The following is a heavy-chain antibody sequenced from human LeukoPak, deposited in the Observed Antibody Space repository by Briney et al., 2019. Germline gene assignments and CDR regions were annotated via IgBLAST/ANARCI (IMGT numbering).Heavy chain of an antibody. V-gene: IGHV4-38-2*01. Sequence: SETLSLTCAVSGYSISSGYYWGWIRQPPGKGLEWIGSIYHSGSTYYNPSLKSRVTISVDTSKNQFSLKLSPVTAADTAVYYCARGVLIWGQGTMVTVSS. CDR3: ARGVLI. J-gene: IGHJ3*02. CDR2: IYHSGST. CDR1: GYSISSGYY. D-gene: IGHD2-15*01.